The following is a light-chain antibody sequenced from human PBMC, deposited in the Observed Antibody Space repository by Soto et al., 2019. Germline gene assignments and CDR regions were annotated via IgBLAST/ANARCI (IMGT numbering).Light chain of an antibody. V-gene: IGKV3-15*01. CDR1: QSVSSY. J-gene: IGKJ1*01. CDR3: QQYNNWPRT. Sequence: EIVLTQSPATLSLSPGERATLSCRASQSVSSYLAWYQQKPGQAPRLLIYGTSTRATGIPARFSGSGSGTDSTLTISSLQFEDFAVYYCQQYNNWPRTFGQGTKVDIK. CDR2: GTS.